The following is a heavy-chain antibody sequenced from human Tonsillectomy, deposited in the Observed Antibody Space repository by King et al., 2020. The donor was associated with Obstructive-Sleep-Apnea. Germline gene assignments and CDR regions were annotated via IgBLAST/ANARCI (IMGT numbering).Heavy chain of an antibody. CDR1: GYSFTSYW. J-gene: IGHJ4*02. Sequence: QLVQSGAEGKKPGESLKISCNGSGYSFTSYWIGWVRQMPGKGLEGMGIIDPGYSDTSYSPSFQGQVTISADKSISTAYLQWSSLKASDSAMYYCARGDSSSSDYWGQGTLVTVSS. CDR3: ARGDSSSSDY. D-gene: IGHD6-6*01. V-gene: IGHV5-51*01. CDR2: IDPGYSDT.